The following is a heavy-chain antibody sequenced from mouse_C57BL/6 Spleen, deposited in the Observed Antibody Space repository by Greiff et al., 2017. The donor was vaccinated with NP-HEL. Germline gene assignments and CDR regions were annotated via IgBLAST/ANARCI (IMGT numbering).Heavy chain of an antibody. CDR2: IDPENGAT. D-gene: IGHD1-1*01. J-gene: IGHJ3*01. V-gene: IGHV14-4*01. CDR3: TIYSGSRRGFAY. CDR1: GFNIKDDY. Sequence: EVKLMESGAELVRPGASVKLSCTASGFNIKDDYMHWVKPRPEQGLEWIGWIDPENGATEYASNFQGKATITAATSSNTTYLPLSSLTSEDTAVYYCTIYSGSRRGFAYWGQGTLVTVAA.